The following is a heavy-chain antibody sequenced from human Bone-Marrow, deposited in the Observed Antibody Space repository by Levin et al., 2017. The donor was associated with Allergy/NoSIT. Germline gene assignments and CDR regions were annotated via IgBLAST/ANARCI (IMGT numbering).Heavy chain of an antibody. CDR2: IWYDGSGT. J-gene: IGHJ4*02. CDR1: GFGLNSHG. V-gene: IGHV3-33*01. Sequence: GGSLRLSCEVSGFGLNSHGMHWVRQSPGKGLEWLAVIWYDGSGTHYSDSVRGRFTISRDMSANTLYLEMTNLRVEDTGVYFCARESKHSVHFDFWGQGTVVSVSS. CDR3: ARESKHSVHFDF.